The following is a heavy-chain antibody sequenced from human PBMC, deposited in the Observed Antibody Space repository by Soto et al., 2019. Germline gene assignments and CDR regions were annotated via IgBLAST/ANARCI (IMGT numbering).Heavy chain of an antibody. Sequence: QVQLVQSGAEVTKPGASVKISCKASGYTFTNYYMHWVRQAPGQGPEWMGIISPSDGGTSNAQKFQGSLTMTTDTSPSTFYMKLSSLTSEDTAVYYCARGRLFSSSSRGLGYYGMDDWGHGTTVTVSS. V-gene: IGHV1-46*01. CDR1: GYTFTNYY. CDR2: ISPSDGGT. D-gene: IGHD6-6*01. J-gene: IGHJ6*02. CDR3: ARGRLFSSSSRGLGYYGMDD.